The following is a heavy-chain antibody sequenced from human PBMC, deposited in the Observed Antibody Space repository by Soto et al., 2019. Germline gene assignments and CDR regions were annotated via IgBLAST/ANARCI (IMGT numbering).Heavy chain of an antibody. CDR2: ISGSGGST. Sequence: VGSLRLSCAASGFTFSSYAMSWVRQAPGKGLEWVSAISGSGGSTYYADSVKGRFTISRDNAKNTLYLQMNSLRAEDTAVYYCARMVYYGPGALDVWGKGTTVTVSS. V-gene: IGHV3-23*01. CDR1: GFTFSSYA. CDR3: ARMVYYGPGALDV. J-gene: IGHJ6*04. D-gene: IGHD3-10*01.